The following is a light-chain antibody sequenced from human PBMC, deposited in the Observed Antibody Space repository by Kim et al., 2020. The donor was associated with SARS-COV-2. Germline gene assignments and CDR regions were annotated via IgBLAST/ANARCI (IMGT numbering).Light chain of an antibody. V-gene: IGLV2-11*01. CDR3: CSYAGSTTFVV. CDR2: DVT. Sequence: QSALTQPRSVSGSPGQSVTLSCTGTYTDIGRYNYVSWYQLHPGKAPKLIMYDVTRRPSGVPDRFSGSKSANTASLTISGLQTEDEANYYCCSYAGSTTFVVFGGGTKLTVL. CDR1: YTDIGRYNY. J-gene: IGLJ2*01.